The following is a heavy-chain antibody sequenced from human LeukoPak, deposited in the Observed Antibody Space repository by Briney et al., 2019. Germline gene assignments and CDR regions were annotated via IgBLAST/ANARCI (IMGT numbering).Heavy chain of an antibody. CDR1: GFTFSSYN. Sequence: GGSLRLSCEASGFTFSSYNMNWVRQAPGKGLEWVPAMSSSDDGRYYAASVRGRFTISRDTSRSTLYLQMNSLRAEDAAVYYCAKAPVTSCRGAFCYPFDYWGQGTLVTVSS. CDR3: AKAPVTSCRGAFCYPFDY. CDR2: MSSSDDGR. V-gene: IGHV3-23*01. J-gene: IGHJ4*02. D-gene: IGHD2-15*01.